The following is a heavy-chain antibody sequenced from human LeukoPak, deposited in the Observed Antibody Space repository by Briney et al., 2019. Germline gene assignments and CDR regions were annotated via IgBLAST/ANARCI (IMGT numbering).Heavy chain of an antibody. J-gene: IGHJ4*02. D-gene: IGHD1-26*01. CDR1: GYTFTSYA. CDR3: ARRGHSGSYYTLDY. Sequence: ASVKVSCTASGYTFTSYAMHWVRQAPGQRLEWMGWINAGNGNTKYSQKFQGRVTITRDTSASTAYMELSSLRSEDTAVYYCARRGHSGSYYTLDYWGQGTLVTVSS. CDR2: INAGNGNT. V-gene: IGHV1-3*01.